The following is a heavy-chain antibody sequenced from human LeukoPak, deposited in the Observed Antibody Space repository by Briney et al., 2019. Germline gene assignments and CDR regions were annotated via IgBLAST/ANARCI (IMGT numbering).Heavy chain of an antibody. CDR1: GFTFDDYA. CDR2: ISWNSGSI. D-gene: IGHD4-17*01. J-gene: IGHJ6*02. V-gene: IGHV3-9*01. Sequence: GGSLRLSCAASGFTFDDYAMHWVRQAPGKGLEWVSGISWNSGSIGYADSVKGRFTISRDNAKNSLYLQMNSLRAEDTAVYYCARDGGTRPKRPFNDYGDYVTIDYGMDVWGQGTTVTVSS. CDR3: ARDGGTRPKRPFNDYGDYVTIDYGMDV.